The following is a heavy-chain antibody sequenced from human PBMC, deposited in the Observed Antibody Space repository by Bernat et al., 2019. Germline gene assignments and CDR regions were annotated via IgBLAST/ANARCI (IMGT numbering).Heavy chain of an antibody. D-gene: IGHD6-6*01. CDR2: ISAYNGNT. CDR3: ARDSRYSSSSDDAFDI. CDR1: GYTFTSYG. J-gene: IGHJ3*02. Sequence: QVQLVQSGAEVKKPGASVKVSCKASGYTFTSYGISWVRQAPGQGLEWMGWISAYNGNTNYAQKLQGRVTMTTDTSTGTAYMELRSLRSDETAVYYCARDSRYSSSSDDAFDIWGQGTMVTVSS. V-gene: IGHV1-18*01.